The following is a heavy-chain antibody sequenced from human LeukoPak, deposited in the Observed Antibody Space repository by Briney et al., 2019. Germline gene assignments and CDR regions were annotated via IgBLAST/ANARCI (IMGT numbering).Heavy chain of an antibody. J-gene: IGHJ4*02. CDR3: AREGGFYRPLDY. Sequence: SETLSLTCGVSGGSVSSTNWWTWIRQPPGKGLVWIGEVHLDGRTNFNPSLKSRLTMSVDLSENHVSLKLTSVTAADTAVYYCAREGGFYRPLDYSGQGTLVTVSS. CDR1: GGSVSSTNW. D-gene: IGHD6-25*01. CDR2: VHLDGRT. V-gene: IGHV4-4*02.